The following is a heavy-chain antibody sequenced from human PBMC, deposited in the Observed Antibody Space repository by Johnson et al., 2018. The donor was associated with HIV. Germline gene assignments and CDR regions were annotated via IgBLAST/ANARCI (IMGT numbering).Heavy chain of an antibody. CDR3: AKVIAVAGTGAFDI. CDR1: GFTFSSYA. CDR2: ISYDGSNK. V-gene: IGHV3-30-3*01. D-gene: IGHD6-19*01. J-gene: IGHJ3*02. Sequence: QVQLVESGGGVVQPGRSLRLSCAASGFTFSSYAMHWVRQAPGKGLEWVAVISYDGSNKYYADSVKGRFTISRDNAMNSLYLKMNTVRAEDTAVYYCAKVIAVAGTGAFDIWGQGTMVTVSS.